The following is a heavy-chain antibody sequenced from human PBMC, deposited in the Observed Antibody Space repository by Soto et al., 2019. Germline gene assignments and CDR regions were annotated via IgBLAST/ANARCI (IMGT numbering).Heavy chain of an antibody. J-gene: IGHJ4*02. CDR1: GFTFNTYW. CDR2: INNDGSSA. CDR3: ARGGVAGAGTYYNDF. Sequence: EVQLVESGGGLVQPGGSLRLSCAASGFTFNTYWMHWVRQAPGKGLVWVARINNDGSSASYVDSVKGRLTVSRDNAKNTLSLPLYNLRAEYTAVYYCARGGVAGAGTYYNDFWGRGTLVTVSS. V-gene: IGHV3-74*01. D-gene: IGHD3-10*01.